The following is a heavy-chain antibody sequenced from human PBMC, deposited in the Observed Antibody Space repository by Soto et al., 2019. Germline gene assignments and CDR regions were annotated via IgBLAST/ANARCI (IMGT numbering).Heavy chain of an antibody. Sequence: GGSLRLSCAASGFTFSSYSMNWVRQAPGKGLEWVSYISSSSSTIYYADSVKGRFTISRDNAKNSLYLQMNSLRDEDMAVYYCARDRIAEGGSYAHGFDYWGQGTLVTVSS. D-gene: IGHD1-26*01. J-gene: IGHJ4*02. CDR1: GFTFSSYS. CDR2: ISSSSSTI. V-gene: IGHV3-48*02. CDR3: ARDRIAEGGSYAHGFDY.